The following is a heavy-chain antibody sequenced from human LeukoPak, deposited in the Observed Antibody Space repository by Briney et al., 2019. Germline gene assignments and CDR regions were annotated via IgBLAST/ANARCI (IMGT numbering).Heavy chain of an antibody. Sequence: GGSLRLSCAASGFTVSSDYMSWVRQAPGKGLEWVSVIYSGGSTYYADSVKGRFTISRDNSKNTLYLQMNSLRAEDTAVYYCAKVDRIAVGKDYWGQGTLVTVSS. D-gene: IGHD6-19*01. J-gene: IGHJ4*02. CDR2: IYSGGST. V-gene: IGHV3-53*01. CDR1: GFTVSSDY. CDR3: AKVDRIAVGKDY.